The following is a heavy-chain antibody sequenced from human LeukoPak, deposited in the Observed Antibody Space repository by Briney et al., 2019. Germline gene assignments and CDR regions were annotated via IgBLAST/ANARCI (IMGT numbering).Heavy chain of an antibody. CDR1: GGSISSNSYY. CDR2: NHNTGST. J-gene: IGHJ6*02. Sequence: SETLSLTCTVSGGSISSNSYYWGWLRQPPGRGLEWIGFNHNTGSTNYNPSLNSRVTILVDTSKNQFSLKLSSVTAADTAVYYCARHVHCSGGSCYRYGMDVWGQGTTVTVSS. D-gene: IGHD2-15*01. V-gene: IGHV4-61*05. CDR3: ARHVHCSGGSCYRYGMDV.